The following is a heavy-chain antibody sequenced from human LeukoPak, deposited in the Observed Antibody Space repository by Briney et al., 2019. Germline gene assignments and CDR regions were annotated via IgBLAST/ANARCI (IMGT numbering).Heavy chain of an antibody. D-gene: IGHD4-17*01. CDR3: ARDGYGDYGYYFDY. CDR2: IYYSGST. CDR1: GGSISSSSYY. V-gene: IGHV4-39*07. Sequence: PSETLSLTCTVSGGSISSSSYYWGWIRQPPGKGLEWIGGIYYSGSTYYNPSLKSRVTISVDTSKNQFSLKLSSVTAADTAVYYCARDGYGDYGYYFDYWGQGTLVTVSS. J-gene: IGHJ4*02.